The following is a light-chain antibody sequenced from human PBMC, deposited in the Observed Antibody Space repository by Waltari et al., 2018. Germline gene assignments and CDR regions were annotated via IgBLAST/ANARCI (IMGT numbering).Light chain of an antibody. CDR3: QQRYKWPLT. J-gene: IGKJ4*01. CDR1: QSVGTY. Sequence: EIVLTQSPATLSFSPGERATLSCRASQSVGTYLAWYQQRPGQPPRLLIYDSSSRATGIPARFSGSGSETDFTLTISSLEPEDFAVYYCQQRYKWPLTFGGGSKVEI. V-gene: IGKV3-11*01. CDR2: DSS.